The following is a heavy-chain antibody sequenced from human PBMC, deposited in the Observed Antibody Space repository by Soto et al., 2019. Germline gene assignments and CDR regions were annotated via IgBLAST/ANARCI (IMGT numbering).Heavy chain of an antibody. CDR3: AKYYASGSYYHFDS. J-gene: IGHJ4*02. V-gene: IGHV3-23*01. CDR1: GFTFINYA. Sequence: EVQLLESGGDLVQPGGSLRLSCAASGFTFINYAMSWVRQAPGLGLEWVSSISGRGGRSDYADSVRGRFTISRDNSKKTLSLQMNSLRGDDTAIYYCAKYYASGSYYHFDSWGQGTLVTVSS. D-gene: IGHD3-10*01. CDR2: ISGRGGRS.